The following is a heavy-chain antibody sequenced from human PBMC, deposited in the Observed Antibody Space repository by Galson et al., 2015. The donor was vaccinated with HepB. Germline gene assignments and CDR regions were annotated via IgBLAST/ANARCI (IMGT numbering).Heavy chain of an antibody. CDR2: IKRGGSDS. Sequence: SLRLSCAASEFTFSDYWMSWVRQAPGKGLEWVANIKRGGSDSQYVDSVKGRFTVSRDNARNALSLQMNSLRVEDTAVYHCARWAHSSSWFLDYWGQGTLVTVSS. V-gene: IGHV3-7*01. J-gene: IGHJ4*02. CDR3: ARWAHSSSWFLDY. CDR1: EFTFSDYW. D-gene: IGHD6-13*01.